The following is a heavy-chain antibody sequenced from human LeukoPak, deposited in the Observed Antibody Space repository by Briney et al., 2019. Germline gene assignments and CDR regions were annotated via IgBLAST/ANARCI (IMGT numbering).Heavy chain of an antibody. V-gene: IGHV3-15*01. CDR2: IKSKTDGGTT. Sequence: GGSLRLSCATSGITFSDAWLSWVRQAPGKGLEWVGRIKSKTDGGTTDYAAPVKGRFTISRDDSKNTLYLQMNSLKIEDTAVYYCTTGIPNYDYVWGSYRYDVDPDYWGQGTLVTVSP. CDR3: TTGIPNYDYVWGSYRYDVDPDY. D-gene: IGHD3-16*02. CDR1: GITFSDAW. J-gene: IGHJ4*02.